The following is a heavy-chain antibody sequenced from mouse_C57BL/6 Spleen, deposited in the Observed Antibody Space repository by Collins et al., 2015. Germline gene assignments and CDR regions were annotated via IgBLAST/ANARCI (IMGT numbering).Heavy chain of an antibody. Sequence: EVQLQQSGTVLARPGASVKMSCKASGYTFTSYWMHWVKQGPGQGLEWIGAIYPGNSDTSYNQKFKGKAKLTAVTSTSTAYMELSSLTNEDSAVYYCTLYYGYHFDYWGQGTTLTVSS. V-gene: IGHV1-5*01. D-gene: IGHD1-2*01. CDR2: IYPGNSDT. J-gene: IGHJ2*01. CDR1: GYTFTSYW. CDR3: TLYYGYHFDY.